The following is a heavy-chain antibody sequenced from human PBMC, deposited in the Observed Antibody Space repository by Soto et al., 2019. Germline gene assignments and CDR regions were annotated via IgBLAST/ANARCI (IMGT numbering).Heavy chain of an antibody. CDR2: ISGSGGST. CDR3: AKDRSYYYDSSGPIRD. V-gene: IGHV3-23*01. Sequence: PGGSLRLSCAASGFTFSSYAMSWVRQAPGKGLEWVPAISGSGGSTYYADSVKGRFTISRDNSKNTLYLQMNSLRAEDTAVYYCAKDRSYYYDSSGPIRDWGQGTLVTVSS. D-gene: IGHD3-22*01. J-gene: IGHJ4*02. CDR1: GFTFSSYA.